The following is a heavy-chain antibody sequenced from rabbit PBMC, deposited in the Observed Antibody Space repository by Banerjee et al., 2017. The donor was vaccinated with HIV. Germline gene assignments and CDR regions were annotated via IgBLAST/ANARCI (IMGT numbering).Heavy chain of an antibody. Sequence: QEQLVESGGGLVQPEGSLTLTCTASGFSFSSSYYMCWVRQAPGKGLEWIGCINTGSSGTWYASWAKGRFTISKTSSTTVTLQMTSLTGADTATYFCARVNADDVDWVYYFNLWGPGTLVTVS. V-gene: IGHV1S45*01. D-gene: IGHD2-1*01. CDR3: ARVNADDVDWVYYFNL. CDR1: GFSFSSSYY. J-gene: IGHJ4*01. CDR2: INTGSSGT.